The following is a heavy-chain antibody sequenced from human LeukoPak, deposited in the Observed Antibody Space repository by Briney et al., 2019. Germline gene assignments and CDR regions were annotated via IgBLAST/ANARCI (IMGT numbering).Heavy chain of an antibody. Sequence: GGSLRLSCAASGFTFSSYSMNWVRQAPGKGLEWVSSISSSSSYIYYADSVKGRFTISRDNAKNSLYLQMNSLRAEDTAVYYCARMGQRYYYYGMDVWGQGTTVTVSS. CDR1: GFTFSSYS. V-gene: IGHV3-21*01. J-gene: IGHJ6*02. CDR2: ISSSSSYI. CDR3: ARMGQRYYYYGMDV. D-gene: IGHD3-16*01.